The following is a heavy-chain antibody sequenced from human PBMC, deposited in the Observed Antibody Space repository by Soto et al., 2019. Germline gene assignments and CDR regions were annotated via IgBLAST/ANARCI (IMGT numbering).Heavy chain of an antibody. V-gene: IGHV4-39*01. D-gene: IGHD3-16*01. CDR2: IYYSGST. CDR1: GGSISSSSYY. J-gene: IGHJ4*02. Sequence: QLQLQESGPGLVKPSETLSLTCTVSGGSISSSSYYWGWIRQPPGKGLEWIGSIYYSGSTYYNPSLKSRVTISVDTSKNQFSLKLSFVTSGNTAVYYCATPYYDHIWGSSLGYFDYWGQGTLVTVSS. CDR3: ATPYYDHIWGSSLGYFDY.